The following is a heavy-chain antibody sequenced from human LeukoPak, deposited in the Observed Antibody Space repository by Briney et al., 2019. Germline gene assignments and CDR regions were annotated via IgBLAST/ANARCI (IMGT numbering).Heavy chain of an antibody. CDR3: AADFDY. CDR2: IVVGSGNT. V-gene: IGHV1-58*02. Sequence: ASVEVSCMASGFTFTSSAMQWVRQARGQRLEWIGWIVVGSGNTNYAQKFRERVTITRDMSTSTAYMELSSPRSEDTAVYYCAADFDYWGQGTLVTVSS. J-gene: IGHJ4*02. CDR1: GFTFTSSA.